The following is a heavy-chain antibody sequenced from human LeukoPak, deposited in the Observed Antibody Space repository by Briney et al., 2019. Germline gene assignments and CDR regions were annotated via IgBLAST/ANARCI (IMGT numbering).Heavy chain of an antibody. CDR2: ISSSSSTI. CDR3: AKDLGGYYFDY. D-gene: IGHD3-22*01. CDR1: GFTVSSDY. V-gene: IGHV3-48*01. Sequence: TGGSLRLSCAASGFTVSSDYMSWVRQAPGKGLEWVSYISSSSSTIYYADSVKGRFTISRDNSKNTLYLQMNSLRAEDTAVYYCAKDLGGYYFDYWGQGTLVTVSS. J-gene: IGHJ4*02.